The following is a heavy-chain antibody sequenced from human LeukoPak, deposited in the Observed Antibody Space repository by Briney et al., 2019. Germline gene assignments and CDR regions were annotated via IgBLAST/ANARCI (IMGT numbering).Heavy chain of an antibody. D-gene: IGHD5-24*01. CDR3: ARDRGATGFDY. CDR1: GYSFTGYY. V-gene: IGHV1-2*06. CDR2: INPNSGDT. Sequence: ASVKVSCKASGYSFTGYYMHWMRQAAGQGPEWMGRINPNSGDTNYAQKFQGRVTMTRDTSISSAYIELSGLRSDDTAVYSCARDRGATGFDYWGQGTLVTVSS. J-gene: IGHJ4*02.